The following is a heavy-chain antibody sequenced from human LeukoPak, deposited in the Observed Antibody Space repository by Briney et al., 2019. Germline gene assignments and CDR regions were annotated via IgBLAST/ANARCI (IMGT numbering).Heavy chain of an antibody. D-gene: IGHD1-14*01. CDR2: INPSGDGT. CDR1: GHTFTTYY. Sequence: ASVKVSCKASGHTFTTYYVHLVREAPGQGLEWMGVINPSGDGTNYPQRFQGRVTLTRDTSTSTVYMELSSLRSEDTAIYYCAKETPNTGWFDPWGQGTLVTVSS. J-gene: IGHJ5*02. V-gene: IGHV1-46*01. CDR3: AKETPNTGWFDP.